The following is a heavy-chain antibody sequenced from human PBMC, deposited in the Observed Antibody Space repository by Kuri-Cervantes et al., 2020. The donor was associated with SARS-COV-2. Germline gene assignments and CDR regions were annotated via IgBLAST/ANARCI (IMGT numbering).Heavy chain of an antibody. CDR1: GYSISSGYY. V-gene: IGHV4-38-2*01. Sequence: GSLRLSCAVSGYSISSGYYWGWIRQPPGKGLEWIGSIYHSGSTYYNPSLKSRVTISVDTSKNQFSLKLSSVTAADTAVYYCASLLGWYDSSGYYHYYYMDVWGKGTTVTVSS. D-gene: IGHD3-22*01. J-gene: IGHJ6*03. CDR3: ASLLGWYDSSGYYHYYYMDV. CDR2: IYHSGST.